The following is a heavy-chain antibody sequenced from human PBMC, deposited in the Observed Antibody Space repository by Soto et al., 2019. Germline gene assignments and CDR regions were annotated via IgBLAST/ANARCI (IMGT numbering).Heavy chain of an antibody. CDR2: IDYSGST. CDR3: ARGRSPGGNPYFDY. V-gene: IGHV4-31*03. CDR1: GGSITSGGHY. D-gene: IGHD1-26*01. Sequence: QVQLRESGPGLVKPSQTLSLTCTVSGGSITSGGHYWTWIRQQPGKGLEWIGYIDYSGSTHYNPPLTSRLSISIDPSKNQFSLNLTSVTPADTAVYYCARGRSPGGNPYFDYWGQGTLVTFSS. J-gene: IGHJ4*02.